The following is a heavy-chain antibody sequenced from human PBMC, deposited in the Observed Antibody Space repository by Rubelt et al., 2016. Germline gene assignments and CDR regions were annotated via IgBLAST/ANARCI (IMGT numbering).Heavy chain of an antibody. V-gene: IGHV5-51*03. CDR3: ARLPQNTYYFDY. J-gene: IGHJ4*02. Sequence: EVQLVQSGAEVKKPGESLKISCQGSGYNFAKSWIGWVRQMSGKGLEWMGIIYPGDSDTRYNPSFRGQVPISADKSISTAYLQWSSLKASDTAMYYCARLPQNTYYFDYWGQGALVMVSS. CDR2: IYPGDSDT. CDR1: GYNFAKSW.